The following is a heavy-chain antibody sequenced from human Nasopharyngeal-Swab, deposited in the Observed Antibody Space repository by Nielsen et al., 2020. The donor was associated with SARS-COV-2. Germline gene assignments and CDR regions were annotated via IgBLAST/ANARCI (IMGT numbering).Heavy chain of an antibody. CDR3: ARSGDYCSSTSCYLSDAFDI. Sequence: WIRQPPGTGLEWVAVISYDGSNKYYADSVKGRFTISRDNSKNTLYLQMNSLRAEDTAVYYCARSGDYCSSTSCYLSDAFDIWGQGTMVTVSS. V-gene: IGHV3-30-3*01. CDR2: ISYDGSNK. D-gene: IGHD2-2*01. J-gene: IGHJ3*02.